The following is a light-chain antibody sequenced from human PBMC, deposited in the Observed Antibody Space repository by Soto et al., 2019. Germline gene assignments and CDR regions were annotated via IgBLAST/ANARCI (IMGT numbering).Light chain of an antibody. J-gene: IGKJ2*01. Sequence: DIQMTQFPSSLSASVGDRVTITCRASQNIINFLNWYQQKPGKAPNLLIYGASSLQSGDPSRFSGSGSGTDCTLTIANLQPEDFATYFCQQSYSTPYTFGQGTELEI. V-gene: IGKV1-39*01. CDR1: QNIINF. CDR3: QQSYSTPYT. CDR2: GAS.